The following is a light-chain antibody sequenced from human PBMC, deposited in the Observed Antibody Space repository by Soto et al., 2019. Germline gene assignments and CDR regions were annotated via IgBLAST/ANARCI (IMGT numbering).Light chain of an antibody. Sequence: IQMTQSPSSLSAAVGDRVAMSCRPSQSISNWVAWYQQKPGKAPKLLMSDASSLERGVPSRFSGSGSGTEFTLTISSLQPDDFATYYCQQYDTYSRTFGQGTKVDIK. CDR3: QQYDTYSRT. CDR2: DAS. V-gene: IGKV1-5*01. CDR1: QSISNW. J-gene: IGKJ1*01.